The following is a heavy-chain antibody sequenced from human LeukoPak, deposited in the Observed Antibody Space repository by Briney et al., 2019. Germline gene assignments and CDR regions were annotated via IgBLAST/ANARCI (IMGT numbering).Heavy chain of an antibody. J-gene: IGHJ4*02. V-gene: IGHV1-69*05. Sequence: GASVKVSCKASGGTFSSYAISWVRQAPGQGLEWMGGIIPIFGTANYAQKFQGRVTITTDESTSTAYMELSSLRAEDTAVYSCARDQGDPFPPHDYWGQGTLVTVSS. CDR3: ARDQGDPFPPHDY. CDR1: GGTFSSYA. D-gene: IGHD2-21*01. CDR2: IIPIFGTA.